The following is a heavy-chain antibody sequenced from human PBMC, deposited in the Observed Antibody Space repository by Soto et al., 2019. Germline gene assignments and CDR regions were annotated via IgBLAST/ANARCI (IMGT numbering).Heavy chain of an antibody. V-gene: IGHV4-59*11. J-gene: IGHJ4*02. D-gene: IGHD5-12*01. CDR3: ATRPPPGGWLGVFDY. CDR2: VFHTGTT. Sequence: PSETLSHTCTVSRDSIIIHYWSWIRQPPGKGPQWIGCVFHTGTTNYNPSLESRVTISLDTSKNQFSLKLNSVTAADTAVYYCATRPPPGGWLGVFDYWSQGTLVTSPQ. CDR1: RDSIIIHY.